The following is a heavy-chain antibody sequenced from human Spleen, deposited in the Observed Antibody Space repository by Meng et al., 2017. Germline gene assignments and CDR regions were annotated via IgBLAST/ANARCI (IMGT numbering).Heavy chain of an antibody. CDR1: GFTFSSYT. D-gene: IGHD2-15*01. V-gene: IGHV3-21*01. Sequence: GESLKISCEASGFTFSSYTMNWVRQAPGKGLEWVSSISSSSSYIYYADSVKGRFTISRDNAKHPLYLQMNSLRAEDTAVYYCARRWRGDWGQGTLVTVSS. J-gene: IGHJ4*02. CDR3: ARRWRGD. CDR2: ISSSSSYI.